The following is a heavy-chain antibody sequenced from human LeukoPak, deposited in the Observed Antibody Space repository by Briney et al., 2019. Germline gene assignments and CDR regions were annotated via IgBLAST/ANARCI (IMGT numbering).Heavy chain of an antibody. CDR2: IHNSGTT. J-gene: IGHJ4*02. CDR3: ARSYYYNLGSFPFDF. Sequence: SETLSLTCAVSGGPFSGYFWSWIRQSSGKGLEWIGEIHNSGTTNYNPSLNSRVTISEDTSKNQFYLNLSSVTAADTAVYYCARSYYYNLGSFPFDFWGQGTLVTVSA. V-gene: IGHV4-34*01. D-gene: IGHD3-10*01. CDR1: GGPFSGYF.